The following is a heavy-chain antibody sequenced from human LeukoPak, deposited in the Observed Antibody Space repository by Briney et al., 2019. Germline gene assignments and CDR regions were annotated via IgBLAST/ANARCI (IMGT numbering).Heavy chain of an antibody. Sequence: SETLSLTCAVSGGSISSGGYSWSWIRQPPGKGLERIGYIYHSGSTYYNPSLKSRVTISVDRSKNQFSLKLSSVTAADTAVYYCARGSIVVVTAIPGWFDPWGQGTLVTVSS. D-gene: IGHD2-21*02. CDR1: GGSISSGGYS. J-gene: IGHJ5*02. V-gene: IGHV4-30-2*01. CDR3: ARGSIVVVTAIPGWFDP. CDR2: IYHSGST.